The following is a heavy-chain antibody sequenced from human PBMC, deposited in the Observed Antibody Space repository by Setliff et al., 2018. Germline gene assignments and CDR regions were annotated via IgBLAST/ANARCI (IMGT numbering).Heavy chain of an antibody. J-gene: IGHJ3*02. CDR3: ASTGTHSTNAFDI. D-gene: IGHD2-8*02. Sequence: ASVKVSCKASGYTFTDYYIHWVRQAPGQGLELMGWINPKSGGTNYAQKIQDRVTITRDTSANTVYMELSSLRSEDMAVYYCASTGTHSTNAFDIWGQGTMVTVSS. CDR1: GYTFTDYY. CDR2: INPKSGGT. V-gene: IGHV1-2*02.